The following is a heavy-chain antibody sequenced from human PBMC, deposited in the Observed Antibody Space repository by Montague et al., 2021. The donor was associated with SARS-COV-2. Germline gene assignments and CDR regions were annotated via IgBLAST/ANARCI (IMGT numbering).Heavy chain of an antibody. V-gene: IGHV3-33*01. J-gene: IGHJ4*02. CDR1: GFTFSSYG. Sequence: SLRLSCAASGFTFSSYGFHWVRQASGKGLEWVAVIWFDGSNEYYADSVKGRFTISRDNSKNTLYLQMNSLRAEDTAVYYCAREGMVGTTTGLDYWGQGTLVTVSS. CDR2: IWFDGSNE. D-gene: IGHD1-26*01. CDR3: AREGMVGTTTGLDY.